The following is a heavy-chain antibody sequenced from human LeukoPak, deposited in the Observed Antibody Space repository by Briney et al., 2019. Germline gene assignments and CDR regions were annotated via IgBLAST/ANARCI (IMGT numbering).Heavy chain of an antibody. CDR2: ISYSGST. V-gene: IGHV4-59*01. CDR1: SGSISSYF. J-gene: IGHJ5*02. D-gene: IGHD3-10*01. CDR3: ARSEAPTVRGVIMVNWVDP. Sequence: SETLSLTCTVSSGSISSYFWSWIRQPPGKGLEWIGYISYSGSTDYNPSLTSRVTISVDTSRNRFSLKLKSVTAADTAVYYCARSEAPTVRGVIMVNWVDPWGQGTLVTVSS.